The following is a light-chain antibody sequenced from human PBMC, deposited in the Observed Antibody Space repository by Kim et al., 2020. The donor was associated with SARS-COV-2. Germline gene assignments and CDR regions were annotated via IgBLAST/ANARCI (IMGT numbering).Light chain of an antibody. CDR2: EDT. Sequence: SPRKTARITCSGDALPNQYAYWFQQKPGQAPVLVIYEDTERPSGIPERFSGSTSGTTVTLTISGAQAEDEADYYCQSSDSSDTFWVFGGGTQLTVL. CDR3: QSSDSSDTFWV. J-gene: IGLJ3*02. CDR1: ALPNQY. V-gene: IGLV3-25*03.